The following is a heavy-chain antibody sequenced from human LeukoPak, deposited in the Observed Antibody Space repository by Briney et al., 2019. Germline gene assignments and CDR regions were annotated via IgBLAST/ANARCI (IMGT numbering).Heavy chain of an antibody. J-gene: IGHJ4*02. Sequence: GGSLRLSCVHSGFTFGHYSMSWVRQDPGKGLEWVAVISQDVRDIYYADSVKGRFSISRDNSKNMLYLQVDSLRPGDADVYDCPRIGVGFSYGKGFDHWGQGTLVTVSS. CDR2: ISQDVRDI. CDR3: PRIGVGFSYGKGFDH. V-gene: IGHV3-30*01. CDR1: GFTFGHYS. D-gene: IGHD5-18*01.